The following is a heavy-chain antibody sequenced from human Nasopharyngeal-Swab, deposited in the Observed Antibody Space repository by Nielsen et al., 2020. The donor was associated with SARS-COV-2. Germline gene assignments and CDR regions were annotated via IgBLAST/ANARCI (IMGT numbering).Heavy chain of an antibody. Sequence: GGSLRLSCAASGFTFDDYAMHWVRQSPGKGLEWVSVISLNSGSIGYADSVKGRFTNSRDNAKNSLYLQMNSVKAEDTALYYCASFRGYSGYDDYWGQGTMVTVSS. CDR1: GFTFDDYA. CDR2: ISLNSGSI. J-gene: IGHJ4*02. D-gene: IGHD5-12*01. CDR3: ASFRGYSGYDDY. V-gene: IGHV3-9*01.